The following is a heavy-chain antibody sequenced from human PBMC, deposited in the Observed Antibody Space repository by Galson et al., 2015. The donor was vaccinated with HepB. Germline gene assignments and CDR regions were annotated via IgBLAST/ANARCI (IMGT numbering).Heavy chain of an antibody. CDR1: GFTFSSYG. J-gene: IGHJ5*02. CDR3: AKDPMTTGQEWFDP. V-gene: IGHV3-30*18. CDR2: ISYDGSNK. Sequence: SLRLSCAASGFTFSSYGMHWVRQAPGKGLEWVAVISYDGSNKYYADSVKGRFTISRDNSKNTLYLQMNSLRAEDTAVYYCAKDPMTTGQEWFDPWGQGTLVTVSS. D-gene: IGHD4-17*01.